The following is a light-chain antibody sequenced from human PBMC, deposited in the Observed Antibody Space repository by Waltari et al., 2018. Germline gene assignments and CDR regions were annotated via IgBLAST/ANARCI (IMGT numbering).Light chain of an antibody. V-gene: IGKV3-20*01. J-gene: IGKJ1*01. CDR3: QHHVRLPAT. Sequence: IVLTQSPGTLSLSPGGRATLSCRASQEIGHYLAWYQQKPGQAPRLLIYATSTRAAGIPYRFSGSGSGADFSLTITRLEPEDFAVYYCQHHVRLPATFGQGTKV. CDR1: QEIGHY. CDR2: ATS.